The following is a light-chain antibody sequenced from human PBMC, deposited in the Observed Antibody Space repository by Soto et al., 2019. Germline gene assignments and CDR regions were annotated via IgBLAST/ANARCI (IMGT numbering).Light chain of an antibody. J-gene: IGKJ5*01. Sequence: DTMLTQPPATLSLSPGDRATLSCRASQDVERYLAWYQQKPGQAPRLLIYDAYNRAPGIPARFSGSGSGTDFTLTISSLEPEDFAIYYCQQRAHWPPITFGQGTRLEMK. CDR2: DAY. V-gene: IGKV3-11*01. CDR3: QQRAHWPPIT. CDR1: QDVERY.